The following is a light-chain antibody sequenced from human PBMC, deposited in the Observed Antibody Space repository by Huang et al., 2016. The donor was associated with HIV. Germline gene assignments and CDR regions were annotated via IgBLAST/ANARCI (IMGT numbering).Light chain of an antibody. Sequence: DIQMTQSPSSLSASVGDTVTITCRASQDISNYLAWFQQKPGKAPTSLIYAASRLQSGVPLKFSGSGSETDCTLTISSLQPEDFATYYCQQYNTFPLTFGGGTKVEV. V-gene: IGKV1-16*02. CDR1: QDISNY. CDR2: AAS. CDR3: QQYNTFPLT. J-gene: IGKJ4*01.